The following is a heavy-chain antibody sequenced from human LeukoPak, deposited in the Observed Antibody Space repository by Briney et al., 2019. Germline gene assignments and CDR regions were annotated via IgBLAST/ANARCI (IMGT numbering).Heavy chain of an antibody. Sequence: GASVKVSCKASGGTFSSYAISWVRQAPGQGLEWMGGIIPIFGTANYAQKFQGRVTITADESTSTAYMELSSLRSEDTAVYYCAKGRWFGETPQGDYYYYYMDVWGKGTTVTVSS. CDR3: AKGRWFGETPQGDYYYYYMDV. CDR2: IIPIFGTA. V-gene: IGHV1-69*01. D-gene: IGHD3-10*01. CDR1: GGTFSSYA. J-gene: IGHJ6*03.